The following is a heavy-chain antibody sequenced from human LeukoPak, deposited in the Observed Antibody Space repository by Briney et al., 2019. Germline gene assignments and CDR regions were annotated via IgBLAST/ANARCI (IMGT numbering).Heavy chain of an antibody. D-gene: IGHD2-15*01. CDR2: IIPILGIA. J-gene: IGHJ4*02. Sequence: SGKVSCKASGGTFSIYAIRWVRQAPGQGLEWMGRIIPILGIANYAQKFQGRVTITADKSTSTAYMELSSLRSEDTAVYYCASSTPAVTAFDYWGQGTLVTVSS. V-gene: IGHV1-69*04. CDR1: GGTFSIYA. CDR3: ASSTPAVTAFDY.